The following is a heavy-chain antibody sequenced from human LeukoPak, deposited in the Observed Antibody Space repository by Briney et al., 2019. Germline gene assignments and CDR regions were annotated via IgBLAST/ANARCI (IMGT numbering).Heavy chain of an antibody. V-gene: IGHV4-31*03. CDR1: GGSISSGNYY. CDR3: ARGQPYYFDY. Sequence: SETLSLTCTVSGGSISSGNYYWSWIRRHPGKGLEWIAYIYYSGTTYYNPSLKSRITISVDTSKNQFSLKLSSVTAADTAVYYCARGQPYYFDYWGQGTLVTVSS. D-gene: IGHD1-14*01. CDR2: IYYSGTT. J-gene: IGHJ4*02.